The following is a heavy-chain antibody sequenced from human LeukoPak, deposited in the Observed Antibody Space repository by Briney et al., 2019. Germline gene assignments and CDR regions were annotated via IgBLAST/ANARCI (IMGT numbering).Heavy chain of an antibody. CDR3: ARKWSSGPFDY. CDR1: GFTFTNAL. CDR2: ISGSGGST. D-gene: IGHD3-22*01. J-gene: IGHJ4*02. V-gene: IGHV3-23*01. Sequence: GGSLRLSCAASGFTFTNALMSWVRQAPGKGLEWVSAISGSGGSTYYADSVKGRFTISRDNSKNTLYLQMNSLRAEDTAVYYCARKWSSGPFDYWGQGTLVTVSS.